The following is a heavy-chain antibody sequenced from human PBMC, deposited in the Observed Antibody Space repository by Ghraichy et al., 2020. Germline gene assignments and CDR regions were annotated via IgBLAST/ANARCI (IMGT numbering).Heavy chain of an antibody. CDR2: IGGSGSRR. D-gene: IGHD1-7*01. J-gene: IGHJ6*03. Sequence: GGSLRLSCACSGFTFENFAMSWVRQAPGKGLEWVSSIGGSGSRRDDAESVRGRFTISRDNYKNIVFLQMHSLRNEDTGVYYCAKDRLLEIPTAVSTFREFYFKDVWGKGTTVTVSS. CDR3: AKDRLLEIPTAVSTFREFYFKDV. V-gene: IGHV3-23*01. CDR1: GFTFENFA.